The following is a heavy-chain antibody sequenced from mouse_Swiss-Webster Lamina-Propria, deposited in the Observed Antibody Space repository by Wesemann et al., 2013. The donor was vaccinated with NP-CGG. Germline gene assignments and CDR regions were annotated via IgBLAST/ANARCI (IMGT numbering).Heavy chain of an antibody. D-gene: IGHD2-4*01. J-gene: IGHJ4*01. V-gene: IGHV5-17*02. CDR1: GFTFSSFG. Sequence: GGGLVQPGGSRKLSCAASGFTFSSFGMHWVRQAPEKGLEWVAYISSGSSTIYYADTVKGRFTISRDNPKNTLFLQMTSLRSEDTAMYYCARHDYLYYYAMDYWGQGTSVTVSS. CDR2: ISSGSSTI. CDR3: ARHDYLYYYAMDY.